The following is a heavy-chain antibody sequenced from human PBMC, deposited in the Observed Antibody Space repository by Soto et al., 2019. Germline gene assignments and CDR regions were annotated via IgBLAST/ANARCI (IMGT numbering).Heavy chain of an antibody. CDR2: IRATIYGATT. CDR3: SRVREWLIRRRFRYHGLDV. CDR1: GFTFGAYI. V-gene: IGHV3-49*04. J-gene: IGHJ6*02. Sequence: GGSLRLSCTASGFTFGAYIMAWVRQAPGKGLEWVGSIRATIYGATTDYAASVRDRFVISRDDSKGVAYLQMNSLRNEDTAVYSCSRVREWLIRRRFRYHGLDVWGQGTTVTVSS. D-gene: IGHD6-19*01.